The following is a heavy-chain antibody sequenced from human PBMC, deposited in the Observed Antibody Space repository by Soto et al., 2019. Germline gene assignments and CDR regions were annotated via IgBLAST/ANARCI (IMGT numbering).Heavy chain of an antibody. CDR1: GDSIRNFH. J-gene: IGHJ4*02. Sequence: QVKLQEAGPGLVKPSETLSLTCNVSGDSIRNFHWSWILQSPEKGLEWIGYIYYTGSADYSPSLKSRVTISLDTSRDQFSLKLTSVTAADTAIYYCAGGPRSGRRDYFDYWGRGALVTVSS. D-gene: IGHD6-19*01. V-gene: IGHV4-59*01. CDR2: IYYTGSA. CDR3: AGGPRSGRRDYFDY.